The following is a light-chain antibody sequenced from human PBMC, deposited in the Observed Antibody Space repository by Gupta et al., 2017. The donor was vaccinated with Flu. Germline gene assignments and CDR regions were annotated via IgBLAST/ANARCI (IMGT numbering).Light chain of an antibody. Sequence: QSVLTQPPSVSGAPGQRVTISCTGSSSNIGAGYDVHWYQHLPGIAPNHLIYGNINRPSGVPDRFSGARSGTSAYLEITGLQAEDEADYYGQSYDSDLGGYRYVFGTGTKLTVL. CDR3: QSYDSDLGGYRYV. J-gene: IGLJ1*01. CDR1: SSNIGAGYD. V-gene: IGLV1-40*01. CDR2: GNI.